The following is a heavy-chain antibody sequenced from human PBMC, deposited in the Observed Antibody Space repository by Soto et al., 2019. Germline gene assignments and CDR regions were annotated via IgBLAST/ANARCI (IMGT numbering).Heavy chain of an antibody. D-gene: IGHD3-3*01. J-gene: IGHJ6*02. CDR3: ARDNTYYDFWTGGGMDV. Sequence: GGSLRLSCAASGFTVSSNYMSWVRQAPGKGLEWVSVIYSGGSTYYADSVKGRFTISRDNSKNTLYLQMNSLRAEDTAVYYCARDNTYYDFWTGGGMDVWGQGTTVTVSS. CDR1: GFTVSSNY. CDR2: IYSGGST. V-gene: IGHV3-53*01.